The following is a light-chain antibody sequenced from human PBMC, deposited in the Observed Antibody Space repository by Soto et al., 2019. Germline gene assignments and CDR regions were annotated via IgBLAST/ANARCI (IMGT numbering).Light chain of an antibody. Sequence: EILMTQSPATLSVSPGGGATLSCRASQSINRDLAWYQQTPGQAPRLLIYSTSTRATGVPARFSGSGSGTEFTLSISSLQSEDFAIYYCQQYNKWPRVFGQGTKVDIK. CDR1: QSINRD. CDR2: STS. V-gene: IGKV3-15*01. J-gene: IGKJ1*01. CDR3: QQYNKWPRV.